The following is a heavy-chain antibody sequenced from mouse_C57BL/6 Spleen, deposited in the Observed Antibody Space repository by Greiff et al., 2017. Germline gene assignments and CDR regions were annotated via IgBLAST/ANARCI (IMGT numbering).Heavy chain of an antibody. V-gene: IGHV2-9-1*01. D-gene: IGHD1-1*01. Sequence: VKLVESGPGLVAPSPSLSITCTASGFSLTSSAISWVRQTPGKGLEWLGVIWTGGGKNYNSALKSRLGISKDNSKSQVFLNMHSLQTDDTATYYCARDDYYGTPDYWGQGTTLTVSS. CDR3: ARDDYYGTPDY. CDR1: GFSLTSSA. J-gene: IGHJ2*01. CDR2: IWTGGGK.